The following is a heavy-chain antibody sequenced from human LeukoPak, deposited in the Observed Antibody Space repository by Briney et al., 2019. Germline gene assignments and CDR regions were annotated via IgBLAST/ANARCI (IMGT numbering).Heavy chain of an antibody. D-gene: IGHD3-10*01. CDR1: GGSLSNGGYS. CDR2: IYYSGST. V-gene: IGHV4-39*07. Sequence: PSETLSLTCAVSGGSLSNGGYSWSWIRQPPGKGLEWIGSIYYSGSTYYNPSLKSRVTILVDTSENQFSLKLSSVTAADTAVYYCARLTKNDSGSFRFGKKKRGYMDVWGKGTTVTISS. J-gene: IGHJ6*03. CDR3: ARLTKNDSGSFRFGKKKRGYMDV.